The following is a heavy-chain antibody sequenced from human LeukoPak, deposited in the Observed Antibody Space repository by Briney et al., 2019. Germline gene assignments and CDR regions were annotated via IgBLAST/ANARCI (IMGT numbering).Heavy chain of an antibody. CDR3: ARVGTHYDILTGYYINWFDP. CDR2: INHSGST. Sequence: SETLSLTCAVYGGSFSGYYWSWIRQPPGKGLEWIGEINHSGSTNYNPSLKSRVTISVDTSKNQFSLKLSSVTAADTAVYYCARVGTHYDILTGYYINWFDPWGQGTLVTVSS. CDR1: GGSFSGYY. V-gene: IGHV4-34*01. D-gene: IGHD3-9*01. J-gene: IGHJ5*02.